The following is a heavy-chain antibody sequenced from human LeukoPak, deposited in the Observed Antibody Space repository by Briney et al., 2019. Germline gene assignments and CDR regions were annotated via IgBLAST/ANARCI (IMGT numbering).Heavy chain of an antibody. CDR2: IYYSGST. V-gene: IGHV4-30-4*01. CDR1: GGSISSGDYY. D-gene: IGHD3-22*01. Sequence: SETLFLTCTVSGGSISSGDYYWSWIRQPPGKGLEWIGYIYYSGSTYYNPSLKSRVTISVDTSKNQFSLKLSSVTAADTAVYYCASNYYDSSGYYFDYWGQGTLVTVSS. J-gene: IGHJ4*02. CDR3: ASNYYDSSGYYFDY.